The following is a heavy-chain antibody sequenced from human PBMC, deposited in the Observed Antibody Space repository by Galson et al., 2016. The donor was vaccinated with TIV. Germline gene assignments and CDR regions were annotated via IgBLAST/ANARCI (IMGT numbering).Heavy chain of an antibody. CDR1: GFTFGVYV. D-gene: IGHD1-14*01. V-gene: IGHV3-23*01. Sequence: SLRLSCAASGFTFGVYVMTWVRQAPGKGLEWTSNISGSGGSVSYAVSVKGRFTISRDNPKKTLYLQMNGLRADDTAVYYCAKSGTNLIDYWGQGTLVSVFS. J-gene: IGHJ4*02. CDR3: AKSGTNLIDY. CDR2: ISGSGGSV.